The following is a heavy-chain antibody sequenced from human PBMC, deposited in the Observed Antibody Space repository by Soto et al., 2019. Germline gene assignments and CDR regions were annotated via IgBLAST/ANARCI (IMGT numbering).Heavy chain of an antibody. CDR3: ARILGYCSGGSCDY. V-gene: IGHV1-3*01. D-gene: IGHD2-15*01. CDR1: GYSFTSYS. J-gene: IGHJ4*02. CDR2: INAGNGNT. Sequence: ASVKVSCKASGYSFTSYSMHWVRQAPGQRLEWMGWINAGNGNTKYSQKFQGRVTITRDTSASTAYMELSSLRSEDTAVYYCARILGYCSGGSCDYWGQGTLVTVSS.